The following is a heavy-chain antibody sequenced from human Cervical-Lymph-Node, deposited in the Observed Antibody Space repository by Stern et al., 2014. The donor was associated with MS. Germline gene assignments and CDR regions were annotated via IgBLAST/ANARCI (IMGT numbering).Heavy chain of an antibody. D-gene: IGHD3-10*01. V-gene: IGHV1-69*01. Sequence: VQLVESGAEVKKPGSSVKVSCKASGGTVSSYAITWVRQAPGQGLEWMGGIIPILGRANYAQKFQGRVTITADESTNTASMELSSLRSEDTAVYFCARTSTRGLDYWGQGTLVIVSS. CDR1: GGTVSSYA. CDR2: IIPILGRA. CDR3: ARTSTRGLDY. J-gene: IGHJ4*02.